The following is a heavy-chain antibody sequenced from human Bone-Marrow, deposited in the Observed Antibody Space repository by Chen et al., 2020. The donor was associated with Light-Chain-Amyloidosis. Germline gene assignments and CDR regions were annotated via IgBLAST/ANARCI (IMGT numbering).Heavy chain of an antibody. Sequence: QVQLQESGPGLVKPSGTLSLTCTVAGASVSSAYHYWTWIRQPPGDRLEWIGYIYYTGSTKYNPSRESRIAISTDTAKNQFSLKVNSVTAADTAVYYCVRRDVRWHIDFWGQGALVTVSS. D-gene: IGHD6-13*01. J-gene: IGHJ4*02. CDR3: VRRDVRWHIDF. V-gene: IGHV4-61*01. CDR1: GASVSSAYHY. CDR2: IYYTGST.